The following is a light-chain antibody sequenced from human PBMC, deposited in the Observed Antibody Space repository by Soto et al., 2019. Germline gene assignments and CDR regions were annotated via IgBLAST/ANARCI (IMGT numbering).Light chain of an antibody. CDR1: SSDVGGYNF. J-gene: IGLJ2*01. CDR3: SSFAGSYTLV. CDR2: DVT. Sequence: QPVLTQPRSVSGSPGQSVTISCTGTSSDVGGYNFVSWYQQHPGKAPRLMIYDVTKRPSGVPDRFSGSKSGNTASLTISGLQAEDEADYYCSSFAGSYTLVFGGGTKLTVL. V-gene: IGLV2-11*01.